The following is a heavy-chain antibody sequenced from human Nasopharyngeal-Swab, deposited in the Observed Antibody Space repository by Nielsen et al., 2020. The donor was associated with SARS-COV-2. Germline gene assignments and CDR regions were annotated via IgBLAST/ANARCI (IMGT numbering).Heavy chain of an antibody. D-gene: IGHD3-10*01. CDR3: VRDESGAFDI. Sequence: GESLKISCEASGFTFNRLAMSWVRQAPGQGLEWVANVKQDGGEKFYLDSVKGRFTISRDNAKSLLYLQMTSLRAEDTAVYYCVRDESGAFDIWGQGTMVTVSS. CDR1: GFTFNRLA. CDR2: VKQDGGEK. J-gene: IGHJ3*02. V-gene: IGHV3-7*01.